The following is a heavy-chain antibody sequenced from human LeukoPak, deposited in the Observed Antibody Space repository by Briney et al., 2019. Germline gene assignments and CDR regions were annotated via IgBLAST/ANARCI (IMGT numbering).Heavy chain of an antibody. CDR2: IYTSGST. CDR3: ARAGYGDYTDAFDI. V-gene: IGHV4-4*07. Sequence: SETLSLTCTVSGGSIRSHYWNWIRQPAGKGLEWIGRIYTSGSTNYNPSLKSRVTMSVDTSKNQFSLKLSSVTAADTAVYYCARAGYGDYTDAFDIWGQGTMVTVSS. J-gene: IGHJ3*02. CDR1: GGSIRSHY. D-gene: IGHD4-17*01.